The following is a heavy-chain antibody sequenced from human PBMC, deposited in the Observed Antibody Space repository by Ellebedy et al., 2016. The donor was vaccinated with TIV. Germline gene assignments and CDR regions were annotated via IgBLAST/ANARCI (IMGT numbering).Heavy chain of an antibody. CDR3: ARVRSGDAFDI. CDR2: IDPEDGET. CDR1: GNTLTELP. J-gene: IGHJ3*02. V-gene: IGHV1-24*01. Sequence: ASVKVSCXVSGNTLTELPMHWVRQAPGKGLEWMGTIDPEDGETIYAQKFQGRVTMTEDTSTDTAYMELSSLRSEDTAVYYCARVRSGDAFDIWGQGTMVTVSS.